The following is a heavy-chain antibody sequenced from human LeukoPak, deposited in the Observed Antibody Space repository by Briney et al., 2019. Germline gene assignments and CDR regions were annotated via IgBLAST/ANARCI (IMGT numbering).Heavy chain of an antibody. J-gene: IGHJ4*02. CDR2: ISGSGGST. CDR3: ARLVIIAAAAPYDY. CDR1: GFTFSSYA. D-gene: IGHD6-13*01. Sequence: PGGSLRLSCAASGFTFSSYAMSWVRQAPGKGLEWVSAISGSGGSTYYADSVKGRFTISRDNSKNTLYLQMNSLRAEDTAVYYCARLVIIAAAAPYDYWGQGTLVTVSS. V-gene: IGHV3-23*01.